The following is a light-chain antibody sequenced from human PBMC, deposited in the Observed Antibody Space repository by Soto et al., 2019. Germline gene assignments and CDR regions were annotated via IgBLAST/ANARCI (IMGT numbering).Light chain of an antibody. Sequence: DTVMTQSPLSLPVTPGEPASISCRSSQSLLHTNGYNYLDWYLQKPGQSPQLLIYLGSFRAAGVPDRFSCRGSGTDVTLKIRRVEAADVGVYYCMQALQTPSFGGGTKVEIK. CDR1: QSLLHTNGYNY. J-gene: IGKJ4*01. V-gene: IGKV2-28*01. CDR2: LGS. CDR3: MQALQTPS.